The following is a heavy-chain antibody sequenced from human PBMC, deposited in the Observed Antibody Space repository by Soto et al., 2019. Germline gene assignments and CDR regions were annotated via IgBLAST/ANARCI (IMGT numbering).Heavy chain of an antibody. J-gene: IGHJ1*01. CDR1: GYTFTSYG. Sequence: GASVKVSCKASGYTFTSYGISWVRQAPGQGLEWMGWISAYNGNTNYAQKLQGRVTMTTDTSTSTAYTELRSLRSDDTAVYYCARGSGSYLLPGAEYFQHWGQGTLVTVSS. CDR2: ISAYNGNT. D-gene: IGHD1-26*01. CDR3: ARGSGSYLLPGAEYFQH. V-gene: IGHV1-18*01.